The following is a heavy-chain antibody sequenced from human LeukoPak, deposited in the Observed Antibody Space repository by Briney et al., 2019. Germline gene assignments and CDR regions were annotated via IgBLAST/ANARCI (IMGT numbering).Heavy chain of an antibody. Sequence: ASVKVSCKVSGYTLTELSIHWVRQAPGKGLEWMGGFDPEDGETIYTQKFQGRVTMTEDTSTDTAYMELSSLRSEDTAVYYCATYLGYCSGGRCYTFDYWGQGTLVTVFS. J-gene: IGHJ4*02. CDR1: GYTLTELS. V-gene: IGHV1-24*01. D-gene: IGHD2-15*01. CDR2: FDPEDGET. CDR3: ATYLGYCSGGRCYTFDY.